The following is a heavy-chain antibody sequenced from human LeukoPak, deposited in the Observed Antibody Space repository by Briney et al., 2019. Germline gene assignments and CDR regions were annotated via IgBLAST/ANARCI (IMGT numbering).Heavy chain of an antibody. V-gene: IGHV3-48*03. D-gene: IGHD3-10*01. CDR2: MSSSGSTI. Sequence: GGTLRLSCAASGFTFSSYEMNWVRQAPGKGLEWVSYMSSSGSTIYYADSVKGRFTISRDNAKNSLYLQMNRLRAEDEAVYYCARRTIWFGECDYGSGSYGWFDPWGQGTLVSVSS. CDR1: GFTFSSYE. CDR3: ARRTIWFGECDYGSGSYGWFDP. J-gene: IGHJ5*02.